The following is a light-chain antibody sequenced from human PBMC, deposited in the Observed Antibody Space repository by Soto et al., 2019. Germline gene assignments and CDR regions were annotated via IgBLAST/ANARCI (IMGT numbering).Light chain of an antibody. CDR3: QQFNSYPIT. V-gene: IGKV1-9*01. CDR1: EDISSY. J-gene: IGKJ5*01. Sequence: DIQLTQSPSFLSASVGERVTITCRASEDISSYVTWYHQKPGKIPKLLISAASTLQSGVPPRFSGSGSGTEFTLTISGLQPEDFATYYCQQFNSYPITFGQGTRLEI. CDR2: AAS.